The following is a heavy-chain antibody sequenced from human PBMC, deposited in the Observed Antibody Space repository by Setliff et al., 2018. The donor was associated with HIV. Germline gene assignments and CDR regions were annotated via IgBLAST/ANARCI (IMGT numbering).Heavy chain of an antibody. Sequence: PSETLSLTCTISGGSLGVYHWSWIRHSAGRGLEWIGRIDSSGTTDYKPSLKGRVAISVNTSRNQFSLRVTSVTATDTAVYFCARDRHSSGLGSYGPWGPGILVTVSS. D-gene: IGHD3-10*01. CDR2: IDSSGTT. J-gene: IGHJ5*02. CDR3: ARDRHSSGLGSYGP. V-gene: IGHV4-4*07. CDR1: GGSLGVYH.